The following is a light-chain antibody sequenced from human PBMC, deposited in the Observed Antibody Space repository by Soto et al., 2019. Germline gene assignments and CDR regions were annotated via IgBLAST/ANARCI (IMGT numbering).Light chain of an antibody. CDR2: DDH. CDR3: GSWDSSMSAYV. Sequence: QSVLTQPPSVSAAPGQKVTISCSGSSSNMGGNSVSWYQQLPGTAPKLLIYDDHKRPSGIPDRFSGSKSGTSATLGITGFQTGDEADYYCGSWDSSMSAYVFGTGTKGTVL. J-gene: IGLJ1*01. V-gene: IGLV1-51*01. CDR1: SSNMGGNS.